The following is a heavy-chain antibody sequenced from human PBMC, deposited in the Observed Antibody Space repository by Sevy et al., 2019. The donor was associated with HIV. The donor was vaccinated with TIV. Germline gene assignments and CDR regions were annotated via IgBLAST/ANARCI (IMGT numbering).Heavy chain of an antibody. D-gene: IGHD2-21*02. CDR2: IKSKTDGGTA. CDR1: GFTFSTYW. J-gene: IGHJ4*02. Sequence: GGSLRLSCAASGFTFSTYWMTWVRQAPGKGLEWVGRIKSKTDGGTADYAAPVKGRTTISRDDSKNTLYLQMNSLKTEDTAVYYCTTANVWDGDWYFDSWGQGTLVTVSS. V-gene: IGHV3-15*01. CDR3: TTANVWDGDWYFDS.